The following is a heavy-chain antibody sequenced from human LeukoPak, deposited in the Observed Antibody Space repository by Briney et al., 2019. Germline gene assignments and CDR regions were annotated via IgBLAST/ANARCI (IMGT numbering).Heavy chain of an antibody. CDR1: GYSISSGYY. Sequence: PSETLSLTCAVSGYSISSGYYWSWIRQPPGKGLEWIGYIYYSGSTNYNPSLKSRVTISVDTSKNQFSLKLSSVTAADTAVYYCARGQPDSSSWYGLDYWGQGTLVTVSS. CDR2: IYYSGST. D-gene: IGHD6-13*01. V-gene: IGHV4-61*01. J-gene: IGHJ4*02. CDR3: ARGQPDSSSWYGLDY.